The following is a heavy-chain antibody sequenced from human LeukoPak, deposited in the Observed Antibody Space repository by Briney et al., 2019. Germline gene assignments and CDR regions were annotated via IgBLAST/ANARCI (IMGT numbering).Heavy chain of an antibody. Sequence: SETLSLTCTVSGYSISSGYYWGWIRQPPGKGLEWIGSIYHSGSTYYNPSLKSRVTISVDTSKNQFSLKLSSVTAADTAVYYCARYKVVAMDVWGKGTTVTVSS. V-gene: IGHV4-38-2*02. CDR3: ARYKVVAMDV. CDR2: IYHSGST. D-gene: IGHD2-2*01. CDR1: GYSISSGYY. J-gene: IGHJ6*04.